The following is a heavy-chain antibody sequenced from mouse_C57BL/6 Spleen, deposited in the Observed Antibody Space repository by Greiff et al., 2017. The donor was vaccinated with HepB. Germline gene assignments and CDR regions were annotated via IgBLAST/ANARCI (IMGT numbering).Heavy chain of an antibody. CDR1: GFTFSDYY. J-gene: IGHJ2*01. Sequence: DVHLVESEGGLVQPGSSMKLSCTASGFTFSDYYMAWVRQVPEKGLEWVANINYDGSSTYYLDSLKSRFIISRDNAKNILYLQMSSLKSEDTATYYCARDKGYYDYDEGFDYWGQGTTLTVSS. D-gene: IGHD2-4*01. CDR2: INYDGSST. CDR3: ARDKGYYDYDEGFDY. V-gene: IGHV5-16*01.